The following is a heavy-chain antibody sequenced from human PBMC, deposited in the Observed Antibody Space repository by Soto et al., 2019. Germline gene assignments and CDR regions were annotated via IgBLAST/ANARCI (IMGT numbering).Heavy chain of an antibody. CDR3: ARWFWSPTLRPNWFDP. V-gene: IGHV1-69*01. J-gene: IGHJ5*02. CDR1: GGTFSSYA. D-gene: IGHD3-3*01. Sequence: QVQLVQSGAEVKKPGSSVKVSCKASGGTFSSYAISWVRQAPGQGLEWMGGIIPIFGTANYAQKFQGRFTITADESTSTAYMELSSLRSEDTAVYYCARWFWSPTLRPNWFDPWGQGTLVTVSS. CDR2: IIPIFGTA.